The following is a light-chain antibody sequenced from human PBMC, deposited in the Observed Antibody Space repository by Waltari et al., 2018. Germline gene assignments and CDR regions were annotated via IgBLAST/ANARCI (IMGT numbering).Light chain of an antibody. Sequence: EIVLTQSPGTLSLSPGERATLSCRASQSVSSSYLAWYQQKPGQAPRLLIYGASSRATGIPDMFSGSWSGTDFTLTISRLEPEDFAVYYCQQYGSSPLYTFGQGTKLEI. CDR3: QQYGSSPLYT. V-gene: IGKV3-20*01. J-gene: IGKJ2*01. CDR2: GAS. CDR1: QSVSSSY.